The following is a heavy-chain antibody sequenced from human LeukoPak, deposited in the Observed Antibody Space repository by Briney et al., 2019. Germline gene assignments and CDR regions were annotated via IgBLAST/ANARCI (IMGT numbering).Heavy chain of an antibody. CDR2: INAGNGNT. CDR1: GYTFTSYA. V-gene: IGHV1-3*01. D-gene: IGHD5-12*01. Sequence: ASVKVSCEASGYTFTSYAMHWVRQAPGQRLEWMGWINAGNGNTKYSQKFQGRVTITRDTSASTAYMELSSLRSEDTAVYYCARVDIVATTSFDYWGQGTLVTVSS. CDR3: ARVDIVATTSFDY. J-gene: IGHJ4*02.